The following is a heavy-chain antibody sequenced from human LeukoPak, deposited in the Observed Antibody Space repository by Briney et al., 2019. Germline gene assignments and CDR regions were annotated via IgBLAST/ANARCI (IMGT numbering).Heavy chain of an antibody. CDR2: IDPSDSYT. V-gene: IGHV5-10-1*01. D-gene: IGHD4-17*01. J-gene: IGHJ4*02. CDR1: GYSFTNYW. Sequence: GESLKISCKASGYSFTNYWISWVRQMPGKGVGWMGRIDPSDSYTKYSPSFEGHVTISVDKSISTAFLQWHSLKASDSAMYYCATGASKVTTDFANYWGQGTQVAVSS. CDR3: ATGASKVTTDFANY.